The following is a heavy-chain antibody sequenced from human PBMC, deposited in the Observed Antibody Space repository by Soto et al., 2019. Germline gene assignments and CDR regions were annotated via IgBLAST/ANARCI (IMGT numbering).Heavy chain of an antibody. J-gene: IGHJ3*02. CDR1: GFTFSSYD. V-gene: IGHV3-13*01. D-gene: IGHD6-6*01. Sequence: GGSLRLSCAASGFTFSSYDMHWVRQATGNGLEWVSAIGTAGDTYYPGSGKGRFTISRENAKNSLYLQMNSLRAGDTAVYYCARSAGHHSSSSGEESFDIWGQGTMVTVSS. CDR3: ARSAGHHSSSSGEESFDI. CDR2: IGTAGDT.